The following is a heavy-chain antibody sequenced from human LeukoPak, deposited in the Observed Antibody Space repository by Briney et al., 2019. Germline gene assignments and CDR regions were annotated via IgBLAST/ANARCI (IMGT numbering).Heavy chain of an antibody. CDR3: TREEPGYCSSTSCYGGMDV. CDR1: GFTFSSSW. D-gene: IGHD2-2*01. CDR2: IKEDGTAK. Sequence: GSLRLSCAASGFTFSSSWMAWVRQAPGKGLEWVGNIKEDGTAKNYVVSVRGRFTISRDNAKNSLYLQMNSLRGEDTAVYYCTREEPGYCSSTSCYGGMDVWGQGTTVTVSS. J-gene: IGHJ6*02. V-gene: IGHV3-7*01.